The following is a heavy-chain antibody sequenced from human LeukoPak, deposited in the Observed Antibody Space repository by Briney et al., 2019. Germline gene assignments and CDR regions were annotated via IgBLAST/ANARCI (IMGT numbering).Heavy chain of an antibody. CDR1: GFTFSSYA. CDR2: ISGSGGST. Sequence: GGSLRLSCVASGFTFSSYAMSWVRQAPGKGLEWVSAISGSGGSTYYADSVKGRFTISRDNSKNTLYLQMNSLRAEDTAVYYCAKDLRGVDYYGSGSFDYWGQGTLVTVSS. V-gene: IGHV3-23*01. J-gene: IGHJ4*02. D-gene: IGHD3-10*01. CDR3: AKDLRGVDYYGSGSFDY.